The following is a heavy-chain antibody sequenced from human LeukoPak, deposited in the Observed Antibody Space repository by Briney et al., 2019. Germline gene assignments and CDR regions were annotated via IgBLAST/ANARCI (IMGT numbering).Heavy chain of an antibody. J-gene: IGHJ4*02. CDR1: GFTFSSYA. D-gene: IGHD3-22*01. Sequence: PGGSLRLSCAASGFTFSSYAISWVRQAPGKGLEWVSAISGSGGSTYYADSVKGRFTISRDNSKNTLYLQMNSLRAEDTAVYYCAREGYYDSSGSYFDYWGQGTLVTVSS. CDR2: ISGSGGST. CDR3: AREGYYDSSGSYFDY. V-gene: IGHV3-23*01.